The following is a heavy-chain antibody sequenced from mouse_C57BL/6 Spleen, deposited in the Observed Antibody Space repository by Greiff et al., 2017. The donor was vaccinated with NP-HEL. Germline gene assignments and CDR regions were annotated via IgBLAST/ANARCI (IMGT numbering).Heavy chain of an antibody. J-gene: IGHJ4*01. CDR1: GYTFTSYW. CDR3: ARQGTGAMDY. V-gene: IGHV1-64*01. CDR2: IHPNSGST. Sequence: QVQLQQPGAELVKPGASVKLSCKASGYTFTSYWMHWVKQRPGQGLEWIGMIHPNSGSTNYNEKFKSKATLTVDKSSSTAYMQLSSLTAEDAAVYYCARQGTGAMDYWGQGTSVTVSS. D-gene: IGHD3-3*01.